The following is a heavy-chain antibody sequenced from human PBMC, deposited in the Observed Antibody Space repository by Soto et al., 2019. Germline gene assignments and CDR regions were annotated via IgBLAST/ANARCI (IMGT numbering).Heavy chain of an antibody. V-gene: IGHV4-39*01. J-gene: IGHJ4*02. D-gene: IGHD2-21*01. CDR2: IYYSGST. Sequence: QLQLQESGPGLVKPSETLSLTCTVSGGSISSSSYYWGWIRQPPGKGLEWIGSIYYSGSTYYNPSLKSRVTISVDTSKNQFSLKLSSVTAADTAVYYCARLVEMAMSLDYWGQGTLVTVSS. CDR1: GGSISSSSYY. CDR3: ARLVEMAMSLDY.